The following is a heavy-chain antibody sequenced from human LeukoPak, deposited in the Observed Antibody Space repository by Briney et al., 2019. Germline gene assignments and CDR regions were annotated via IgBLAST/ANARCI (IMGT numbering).Heavy chain of an antibody. V-gene: IGHV3-30*18. CDR2: ISYDGSNK. CDR1: GFTFSSYG. CDR3: AKDDSSGWYYGYYYYYGMDV. J-gene: IGHJ6*02. D-gene: IGHD6-19*01. Sequence: PGRSLRLSCAASGFTFSSYGMHGVRQAPGKGLEGVAVISYDGSNKYYADSVKGRFTISRDNYKNTLYLQMNSLRAEDTAVYYCAKDDSSGWYYGYYYYYGMDVWGQATKVTVSS.